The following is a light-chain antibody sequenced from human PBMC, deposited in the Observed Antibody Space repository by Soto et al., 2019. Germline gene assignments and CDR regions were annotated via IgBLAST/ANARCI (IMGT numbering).Light chain of an antibody. Sequence: DIQLTHSPSTLSASVGDRVTITCRASQSISSWLAWYQQKPGKAPKLLIFAASSLQSGVPSRFSGSRSGPDFTLTISSLQPEDFATYYCQQSYSSPPTFGQGTKVDI. CDR1: QSISSW. CDR3: QQSYSSPPT. J-gene: IGKJ1*01. CDR2: AAS. V-gene: IGKV1-39*01.